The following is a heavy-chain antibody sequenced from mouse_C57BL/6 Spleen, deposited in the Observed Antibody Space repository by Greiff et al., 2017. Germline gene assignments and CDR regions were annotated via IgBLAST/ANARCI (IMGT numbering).Heavy chain of an antibody. D-gene: IGHD1-1*02. Sequence: QVQLQQSGAELVRPGASVTLSCKASGYTFTDYEMHWVKQTPVHGLEWIGAIDPETGGTAYNQKFKGKAILTADKSSSIAYMELRSLTSEDSAVYYCTRSLMGSEAPFAYWGQGTLVTVSA. J-gene: IGHJ3*01. CDR1: GYTFTDYE. V-gene: IGHV1-15*01. CDR3: TRSLMGSEAPFAY. CDR2: IDPETGGT.